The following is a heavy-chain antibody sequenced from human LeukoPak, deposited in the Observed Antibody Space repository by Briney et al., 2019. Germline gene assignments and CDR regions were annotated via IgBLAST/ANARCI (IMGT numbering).Heavy chain of an antibody. J-gene: IGHJ1*01. CDR2: ISAYNGNT. CDR3: ARDTQWLAHGISFQH. CDR1: GYTFTSYG. D-gene: IGHD6-19*01. V-gene: IGHV1-18*01. Sequence: GASVKVSCKASGYTFTSYGISWVRQAPGQGLEWMGWISAYNGNTNYAQKLQGRVTMTTDTSTSTAYMELRSLRSDDTAVYYCARDTQWLAHGISFQHWGQGTLVTVSS.